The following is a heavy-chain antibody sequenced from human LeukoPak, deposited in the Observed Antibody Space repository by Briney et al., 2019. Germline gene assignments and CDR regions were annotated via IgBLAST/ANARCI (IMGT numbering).Heavy chain of an antibody. D-gene: IGHD3-22*01. CDR1: GFTFSNYA. V-gene: IGHV3-23*01. Sequence: GGSLRLSCAASGFTFSNYAMSWVRQAPGKGLEWVSAISGSGDNTYYADSVKGRFTVSRDNSKNTLYVQMKSLRAEDTAVYYCAKDQTYYYDSSGFLPWGQGTLVTVSS. J-gene: IGHJ5*02. CDR2: ISGSGDNT. CDR3: AKDQTYYYDSSGFLP.